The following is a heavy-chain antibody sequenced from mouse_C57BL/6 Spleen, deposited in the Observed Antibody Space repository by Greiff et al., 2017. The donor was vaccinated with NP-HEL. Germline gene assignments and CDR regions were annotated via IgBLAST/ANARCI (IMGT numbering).Heavy chain of an antibody. CDR2: IRNKANGYTT. CDR1: GFTFTDYY. CDR3: TIYHYGSHWYFDV. J-gene: IGHJ1*03. D-gene: IGHD1-1*01. V-gene: IGHV7-3*01. Sequence: EVQVVESGGGLVQPGGSLSLSCAASGFTFTDYYMSWVRQPPGKALEWLGFIRNKANGYTTEYSASVKGRFTISRDNSQSILYLQMNALRAEDSATYYCTIYHYGSHWYFDVWGTGTTVTVSS.